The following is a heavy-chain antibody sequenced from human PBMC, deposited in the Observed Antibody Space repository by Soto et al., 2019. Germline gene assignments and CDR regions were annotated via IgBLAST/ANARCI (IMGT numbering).Heavy chain of an antibody. D-gene: IGHD4-4*01. CDR1: GYSFTSYW. Sequence: GESLKISCKGSGYSFTSYWIGWVRQMPGKGLEWMGIIYPGDSDTRYSPSFQGQVTISADKSISTAYLQWSSLKASDTAMYYCARHRTVTPPHYYYYYYYMDVWGKGTTVTVSS. V-gene: IGHV5-51*01. J-gene: IGHJ6*03. CDR2: IYPGDSDT. CDR3: ARHRTVTPPHYYYYYYYMDV.